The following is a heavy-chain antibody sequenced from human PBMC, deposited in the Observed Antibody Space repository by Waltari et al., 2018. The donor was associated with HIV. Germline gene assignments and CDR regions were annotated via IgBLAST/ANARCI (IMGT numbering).Heavy chain of an antibody. J-gene: IGHJ4*02. V-gene: IGHV3-7*01. CDR1: GFSFANYW. CDR2: RNGDGGEE. Sequence: EVQLVESGGDLVQPGGSLRLSCAASGFSFANYWMNWFRQAPGEGREWVANRNGDGGEERYVDSGRGRFTGARDNGKNSLYLQMNSLRVEDTAVYFCARGGTRNDMIFEFWGQGTLVTVSS. CDR3: ARGGTRNDMIFEF. D-gene: IGHD1-1*01.